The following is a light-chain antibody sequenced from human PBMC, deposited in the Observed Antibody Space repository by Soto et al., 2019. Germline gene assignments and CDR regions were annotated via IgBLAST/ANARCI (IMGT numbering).Light chain of an antibody. CDR2: KAS. V-gene: IGKV1-5*03. Sequence: QVTQSPSYLSAYVGDSVTITCRASQSIRTWLAWYQQKPGTPPKLLIYKASSLESGVPSRFSGNGSGTDFALTINNLQPEDCATYYCQQYNSYWTFGLGTKVDI. CDR1: QSIRTW. J-gene: IGKJ1*01. CDR3: QQYNSYWT.